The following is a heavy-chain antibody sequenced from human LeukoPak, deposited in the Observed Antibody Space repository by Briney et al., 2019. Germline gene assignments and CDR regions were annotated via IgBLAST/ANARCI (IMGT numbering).Heavy chain of an antibody. V-gene: IGHV3-74*01. Sequence: GGSLRLSCAASGFTFSSYWMHWVRHTPGKGLVWVSRIKSDGNSTSYADSVKGRFTISRDNAKNTLYLQMNRLRAEDTAVYYCARDGYSFGHDFDYWGQGTLVTVSS. CDR3: ARDGYSFGHDFDY. D-gene: IGHD5-18*01. CDR2: IKSDGNST. J-gene: IGHJ4*02. CDR1: GFTFSSYW.